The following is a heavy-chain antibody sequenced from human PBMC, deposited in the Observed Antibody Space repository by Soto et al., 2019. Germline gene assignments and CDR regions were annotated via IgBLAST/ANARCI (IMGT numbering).Heavy chain of an antibody. V-gene: IGHV3-74*01. CDR3: ARDGEGY. Sequence: EVQLVESGGGLVQPGGSLRLSCVASGFTFSSYWMHWVRQVPGEGLVWVSRINTDGSETNYADSVKGRFTVSRDNAKNTQYLQMNSLRAEDTAVYYCARDGEGYWGQGTLVTVSS. CDR1: GFTFSSYW. CDR2: INTDGSET. D-gene: IGHD3-3*01. J-gene: IGHJ4*02.